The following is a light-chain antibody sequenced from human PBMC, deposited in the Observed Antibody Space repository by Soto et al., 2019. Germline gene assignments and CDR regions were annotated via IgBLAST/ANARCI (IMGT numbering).Light chain of an antibody. J-gene: IGKJ2*01. Sequence: EIVLTQSPGTLSFSPGERATLSCRASQSVSSSYLAWYQQKPGQAPRLLIYGASSRATGIPDRFSGSGSGTDCTLTGSRLEPEDFAVYYCQQYGISPYTFGQGTKLEIK. V-gene: IGKV3-20*01. CDR2: GAS. CDR1: QSVSSSY. CDR3: QQYGISPYT.